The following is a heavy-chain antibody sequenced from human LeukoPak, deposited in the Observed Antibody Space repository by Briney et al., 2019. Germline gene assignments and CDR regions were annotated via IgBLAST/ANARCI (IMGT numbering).Heavy chain of an antibody. D-gene: IGHD6-19*01. V-gene: IGHV3-48*01. CDR1: GLTLGNFR. J-gene: IGHJ4*02. CDR3: ARYSSGWSIDY. Sequence: GGSLTLSCAASGLTLGNFRMKWVRHAPGEAREWVSLISSVSTAIASADSVNGRFTMSRDNAKNSLYLQMNSLRAEDTAVYHCARYSSGWSIDYWGQGYLVTVSS. CDR2: ISSVSTAI.